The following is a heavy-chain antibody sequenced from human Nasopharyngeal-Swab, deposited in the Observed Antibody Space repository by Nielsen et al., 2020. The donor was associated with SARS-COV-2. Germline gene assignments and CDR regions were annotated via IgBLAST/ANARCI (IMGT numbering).Heavy chain of an antibody. Sequence: GGSLRLCCAASGFTFSDYYMSWIRQAPGKGLEWVSYISSSGSTIYYADSVKGRFTISRDNAKNSLYLQMNSLRAEDTAVYYCANHLPGTYYFDYWGQGTLVTVSS. CDR3: ANHLPGTYYFDY. V-gene: IGHV3-11*01. CDR2: ISSSGSTI. D-gene: IGHD3-10*01. CDR1: GFTFSDYY. J-gene: IGHJ4*02.